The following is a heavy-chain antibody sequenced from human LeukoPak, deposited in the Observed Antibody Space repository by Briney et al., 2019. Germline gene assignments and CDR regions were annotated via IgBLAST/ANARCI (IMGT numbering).Heavy chain of an antibody. CDR1: GFTFSDYY. V-gene: IGHV3-23*01. D-gene: IGHD2-2*01. Sequence: PGGSLRLSCAASGFTFSDYYMSWVRQAPGEGLEWILAITDSGGDTYHADSVKGRFTISRDNSRNTLYLQMSSLRAEDTAVYYCAKGSTTSRPYYFDYWGQGTLVTVSS. CDR2: ITDSGGDT. J-gene: IGHJ4*02. CDR3: AKGSTTSRPYYFDY.